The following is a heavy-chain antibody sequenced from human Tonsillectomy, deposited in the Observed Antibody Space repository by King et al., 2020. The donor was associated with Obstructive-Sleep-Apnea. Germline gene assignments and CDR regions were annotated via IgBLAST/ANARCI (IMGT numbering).Heavy chain of an antibody. D-gene: IGHD3-10*01. CDR3: AKGLWFGELLYFPFDY. Sequence: VQLVESGGGLVQPGGSLRLSCAASGFTFSSYAMSWVRQAPGKGLEWVSAISGVGGSTLYADSVKGRVTISRDNSKNTLYLQMNSLRAEDTAVYYCAKGLWFGELLYFPFDYWGQGTLVTVSS. CDR1: GFTFSSYA. CDR2: ISGVGGST. J-gene: IGHJ4*02. V-gene: IGHV3-23*04.